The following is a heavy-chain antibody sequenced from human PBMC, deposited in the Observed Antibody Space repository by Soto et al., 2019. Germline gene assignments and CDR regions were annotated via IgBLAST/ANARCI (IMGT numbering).Heavy chain of an antibody. CDR3: ARDLFGGCSSENCFEAAYNFYAMGV. V-gene: IGHV1-69*06. CDR2: IIPLLGAP. CDR1: GGTFSHHA. J-gene: IGHJ6*02. Sequence: QVQLAQSGAEVKKPGSSVKVSCKASGGTFSHHAISWVRQAPGQGLEGMGGIIPLLGAPHYAQRFQGRGTISAVKGPTKVYMGMISLSADDTAVSYCARDLFGGCSSENCFEAAYNFYAMGVWGQGTRVSVSS. D-gene: IGHD3-10*02.